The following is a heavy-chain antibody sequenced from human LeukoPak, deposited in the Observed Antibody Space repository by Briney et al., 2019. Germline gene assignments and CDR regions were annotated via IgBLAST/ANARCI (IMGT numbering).Heavy chain of an antibody. CDR1: GFTFSNYA. Sequence: PGASLRLSCAASGFTFSNYAMSWVRQAPGKGLEWVSAIVGSGASTYYADSVKGRFTIPRDNAKNSLYLQMNSLRAEGTAVYYCARGYYYDSSGYTYWGQGTLVTVSS. J-gene: IGHJ4*02. CDR3: ARGYYYDSSGYTY. V-gene: IGHV3-23*01. CDR2: IVGSGAST. D-gene: IGHD3-22*01.